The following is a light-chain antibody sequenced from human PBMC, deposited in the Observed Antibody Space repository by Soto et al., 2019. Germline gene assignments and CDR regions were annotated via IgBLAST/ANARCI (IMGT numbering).Light chain of an antibody. V-gene: IGKV1-5*01. CDR3: QQYNSYSLT. CDR2: DAS. J-gene: IGKJ1*01. CDR1: QSISTW. Sequence: DIQMIQSPSTLSASVGDRVTITCRASQSISTWLAWYQQKPGKAPKLLIYDASSLQSGVPSRFSGSGSGTEFTLTISSLQPDDLATYYCQQYNSYSLTFGQGTKVEIK.